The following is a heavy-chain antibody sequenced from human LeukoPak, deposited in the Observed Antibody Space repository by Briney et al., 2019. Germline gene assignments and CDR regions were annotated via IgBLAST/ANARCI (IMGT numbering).Heavy chain of an antibody. Sequence: GGSLRLSCAASGFTFSSYTFKWVRQAPGKGLEWVASITSTSGYIYYSDSVQGRFAVSRDNAKNSLYLQMNSLRVEDTAVFYCVRRGPNNSGLDYWGQGTLVTVSS. J-gene: IGHJ4*02. CDR2: ITSTSGYI. CDR1: GFTFSSYT. CDR3: VRRGPNNSGLDY. V-gene: IGHV3-21*01. D-gene: IGHD5-12*01.